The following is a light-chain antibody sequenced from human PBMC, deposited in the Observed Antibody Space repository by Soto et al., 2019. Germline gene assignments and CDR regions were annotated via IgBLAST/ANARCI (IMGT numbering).Light chain of an antibody. CDR1: SGYSNYK. J-gene: IGLJ1*01. CDR3: GADHGSGSNFVYV. V-gene: IGLV9-49*01. CDR2: VGTGGIVG. Sequence: QSVLTQPPSASASLGDSVTLTCTLSSGYSNYKVDWYQQRPGKGPRFVMRVGTGGIVGSKGDGIPDRFSVLGSGLNRYLTIKNIQEEDESDYHCGADHGSGSNFVYVFGTGTKVTVL.